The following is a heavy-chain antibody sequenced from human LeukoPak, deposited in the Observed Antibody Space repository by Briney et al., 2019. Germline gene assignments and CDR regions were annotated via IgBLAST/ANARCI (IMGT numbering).Heavy chain of an antibody. Sequence: PGGSLRLSCAASEFTFSNHWMDWVRQAPGEGLVWVSFINSDGSSTSYADYVKGRFTISRDNARNTLYLQMNSLRVEDTAVCYCARDRSLPDYWGQGTLVTVSS. CDR2: INSDGSST. CDR3: ARDRSLPDY. CDR1: EFTFSNHW. J-gene: IGHJ4*02. V-gene: IGHV3-74*01.